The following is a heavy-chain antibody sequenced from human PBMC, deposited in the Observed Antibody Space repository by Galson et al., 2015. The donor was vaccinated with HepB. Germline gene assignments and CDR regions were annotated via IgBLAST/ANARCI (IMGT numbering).Heavy chain of an antibody. CDR3: ARHVKDTAGYYGMDV. CDR2: IDPSDSYT. D-gene: IGHD3-3*01. J-gene: IGHJ6*02. CDR1: GYRFPSYW. V-gene: IGHV5-10-1*01. Sequence: QSGAEVTKPGESLRISCKGSGYRFPSYWISWVRQMPGKGLEWMGRIDPSDSYTNYNPSFQGHVTISADKSVSTAYLQWSSLKASDTAMYYCARHVKDTAGYYGMDVWGQGTTVTVSS.